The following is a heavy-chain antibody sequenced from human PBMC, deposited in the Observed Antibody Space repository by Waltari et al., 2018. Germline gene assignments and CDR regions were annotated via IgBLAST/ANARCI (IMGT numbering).Heavy chain of an antibody. CDR3: ARDVTYYYGSGSYNDL. Sequence: QVQLVESGGGVVQPGRSLRLSCAASGFTFSSYAMHWVRQAPGKGLEWVAVIAYDGSNKYYADSAKGRFTISRDNSKNTLYLQMNSLRAEDTAVYYCARDVTYYYGSGSYNDLWGQGTLVTVSS. CDR1: GFTFSSYA. D-gene: IGHD3-10*01. CDR2: IAYDGSNK. J-gene: IGHJ4*02. V-gene: IGHV3-30-3*01.